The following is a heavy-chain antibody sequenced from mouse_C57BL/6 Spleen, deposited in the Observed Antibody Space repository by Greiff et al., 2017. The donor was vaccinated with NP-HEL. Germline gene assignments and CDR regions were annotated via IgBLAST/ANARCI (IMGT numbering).Heavy chain of an antibody. J-gene: IGHJ1*03. D-gene: IGHD1-1*01. Sequence: VQLQQSGPELVKPGASVKISCKASGYAFSSSWMNWVKQRPGKGLEWIGRIYPGDGDTNYNGKLKGKATLTADKSSSTAYMQLSSLTSEDSAVYFCARSGSSYGYFDVWGTGTTVTVSS. CDR3: ARSGSSYGYFDV. CDR1: GYAFSSSW. V-gene: IGHV1-82*01. CDR2: IYPGDGDT.